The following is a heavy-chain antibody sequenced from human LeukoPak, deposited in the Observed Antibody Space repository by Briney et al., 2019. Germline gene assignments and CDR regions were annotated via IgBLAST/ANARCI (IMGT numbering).Heavy chain of an antibody. D-gene: IGHD3-16*01. V-gene: IGHV3-48*04. CDR3: ASGLPLDFDWY. J-gene: IGHJ4*02. CDR1: GFTFSSYS. CDR2: IGSTRSPI. Sequence: GGSLRLSCAASGFTFSSYSMNWVRQAPGKGLEWVSYIGSTRSPIYYADSVKGRFTISRDNAKNSLYLQMNSLRAEDTAVYYCASGLPLDFDWYWGQGTLVTVSS.